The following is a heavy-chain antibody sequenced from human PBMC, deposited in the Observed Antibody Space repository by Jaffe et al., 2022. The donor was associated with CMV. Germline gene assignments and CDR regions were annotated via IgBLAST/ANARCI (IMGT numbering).Heavy chain of an antibody. D-gene: IGHD3-3*01. J-gene: IGHJ4*02. CDR3: TRVTRTYYDFWSGYLFDY. CDR1: GFTFGDYA. V-gene: IGHV3-49*04. Sequence: EVQLVESGGGLVQPGRSLRLSCTASGFTFGDYAMSWVRQAPGKGLEWVGFIRSKAYGGTTEYAASVKGRFTISRDDSKSIAYLQMNSLKTEDTAVYYCTRVTRTYYDFWSGYLFDYWGQGTLVTVSS. CDR2: IRSKAYGGTT.